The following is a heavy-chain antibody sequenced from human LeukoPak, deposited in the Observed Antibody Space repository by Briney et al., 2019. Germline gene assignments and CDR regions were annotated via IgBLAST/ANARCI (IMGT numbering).Heavy chain of an antibody. D-gene: IGHD3-10*01. J-gene: IGHJ4*02. V-gene: IGHV1-24*01. CDR1: GYTLTELS. CDR3: ATGGYCSGSLDY. CDR2: FDPEDGET. Sequence: GASVKVSCKVSGYTLTELSMHWVRQAPGKGLEWMGGFDPEDGETIYAQKFQGRVTMTEDTSTDTAYMELSSLRSEDTAVYYCATGGYCSGSLDYWGQGTLVTVSS.